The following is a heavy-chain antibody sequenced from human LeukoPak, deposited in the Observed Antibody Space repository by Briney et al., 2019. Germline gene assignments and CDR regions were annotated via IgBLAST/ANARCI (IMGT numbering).Heavy chain of an antibody. V-gene: IGHV1-18*01. Sequence: GASVKVSCKASGYTFTSYGISWVRQAPGQGLEWMGWISAYNGNTNYAQKLQGRVTMTTDTSTSTAYMELRSLRSDDTAVYYCARDLEYGGNSEGYYYYGMDVWGQGTTVTVSS. CDR2: ISAYNGNT. J-gene: IGHJ6*02. D-gene: IGHD4-23*01. CDR3: ARDLEYGGNSEGYYYYGMDV. CDR1: GYTFTSYG.